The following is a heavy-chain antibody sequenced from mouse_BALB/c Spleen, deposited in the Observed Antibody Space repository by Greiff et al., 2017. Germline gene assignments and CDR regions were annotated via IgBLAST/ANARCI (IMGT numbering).Heavy chain of an antibody. V-gene: IGHV2-9*02. CDR1: GFSLTSYC. CDR2: IWAGGST. Sequence: VQRVESGPGLVPPSQSLSITCAVSGFSLTSYCVHWVRQPPGKGLEWLGVIWAGGSTNYNSSLMSKLSLSKDNSKSQVFLKMNSLQTDDTAMYYCARDRYGSSYGAMDDWGEGTTVTVSS. CDR3: ARDRYGSSYGAMDD. D-gene: IGHD1-1*01. J-gene: IGHJ4*01.